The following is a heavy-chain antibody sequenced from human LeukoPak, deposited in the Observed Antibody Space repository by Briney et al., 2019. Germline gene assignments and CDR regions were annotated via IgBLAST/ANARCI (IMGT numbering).Heavy chain of an antibody. CDR3: ARYRIQLWLGGSYFDY. CDR1: GYTFTGYY. J-gene: IGHJ4*02. CDR2: INLNSGGT. V-gene: IGHV1-2*02. D-gene: IGHD5-18*01. Sequence: GASVKVSCKASGYTFTGYYMHWVRQAPGQGLEWMGWINLNSGGTNYAQKFQGRVTMTRDTSISTAYMELSRLRSDDTAVYYCARYRIQLWLGGSYFDYWGQGTLVTVSS.